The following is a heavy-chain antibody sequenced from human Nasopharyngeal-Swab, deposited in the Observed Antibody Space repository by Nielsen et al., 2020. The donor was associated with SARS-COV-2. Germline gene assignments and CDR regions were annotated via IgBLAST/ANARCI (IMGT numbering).Heavy chain of an antibody. J-gene: IGHJ5*02. CDR3: ARTHNWIDP. Sequence: WIRQPPGKGLEWIGSVYYGLAIQYSPSLKSRATISIDTSKNQLSLEGTSGTVAETAVYYCARTHNWIDPWGQGTLVTVSS. CDR2: VYYGLAI. V-gene: IGHV4-39*01.